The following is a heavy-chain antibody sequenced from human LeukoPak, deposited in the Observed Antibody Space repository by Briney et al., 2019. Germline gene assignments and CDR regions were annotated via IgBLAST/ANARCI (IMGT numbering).Heavy chain of an antibody. CDR2: IYYSGST. V-gene: IGHV4-30-4*01. Sequence: SETLSLTCTVSGGSISSGDYYWSWIRQPPGEGLEWIGYIYYSGSTYYNPSLKSRVTISVDTSKNQFSLKLRSVTAADTAVYYCARGHWGDYYDSSGYYYGGYFDYWGQGTLVTVSS. J-gene: IGHJ4*02. D-gene: IGHD3-22*01. CDR3: ARGHWGDYYDSSGYYYGGYFDY. CDR1: GGSISSGDYY.